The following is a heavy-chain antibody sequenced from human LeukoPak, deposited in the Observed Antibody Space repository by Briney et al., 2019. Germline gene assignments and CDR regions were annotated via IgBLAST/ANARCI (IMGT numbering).Heavy chain of an antibody. V-gene: IGHV4-61*02. Sequence: PSETLSLTRAVSGGLIGSGFDWSWIRQPAGKGLEWIGRIYTSGITNYNPYLKSRVTISADTSKNQFFLKLSSVTAADTAVYYCARVPGVRSSSIVHGFDIWGQGTSVTVSS. CDR3: ARVPGVRSSSIVHGFDI. J-gene: IGHJ3*02. CDR2: IYTSGIT. D-gene: IGHD6-6*01. CDR1: GGLIGSGFD.